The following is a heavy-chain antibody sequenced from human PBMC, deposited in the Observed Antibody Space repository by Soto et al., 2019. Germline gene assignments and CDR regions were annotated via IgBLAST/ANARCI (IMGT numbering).Heavy chain of an antibody. Sequence: VQLVESGGGVVQPGRSLRLSCAASGFTVSSYEMNWVRQPPGKGLEWVSYSSSSDSTIYYADSVKGRFTISRDNAKNSLFLQMSGLRAEAAAVYYCARTRFESRRISCRKYYYGLDVWGQGTTVTVSS. CDR3: ARTRFESRRISCRKYYYGLDV. V-gene: IGHV3-48*03. CDR1: GFTVSSYE. J-gene: IGHJ6*02. D-gene: IGHD3-3*02. CDR2: SSSSDSTI.